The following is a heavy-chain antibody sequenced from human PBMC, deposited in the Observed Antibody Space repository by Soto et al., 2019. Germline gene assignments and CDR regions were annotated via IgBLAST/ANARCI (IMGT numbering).Heavy chain of an antibody. CDR2: ISSGGDAT. D-gene: IGHD2-15*01. J-gene: IGHJ4*02. V-gene: IGHV3-23*01. CDR1: GFTFSTYM. CDR3: AKGGWLDD. Sequence: EVHLLESGGDLVQPGGSLRLSCAASGFTFSTYMMTWVRQAPGTGLEWVALISSGGDATYYADSVKGRFTISRDNSKNTVFLQMNSLGAEDTALYFCAKGGWLDDWGPGTLVLVSS.